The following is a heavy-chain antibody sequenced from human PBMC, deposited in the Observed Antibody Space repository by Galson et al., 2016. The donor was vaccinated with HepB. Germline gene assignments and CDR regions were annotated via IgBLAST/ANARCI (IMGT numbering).Heavy chain of an antibody. Sequence: SLRLSCAASGFTFSYYAMHWVRQAPGKGLEWVALISYDGSIKYYADSVKGRFSISRDNSKNTLYLQMNSLKAEDTAVYYCARDRRKGSSSSFEYWGQGILVTVSS. J-gene: IGHJ4*02. CDR2: ISYDGSIK. D-gene: IGHD6-13*01. V-gene: IGHV3-30*04. CDR3: ARDRRKGSSSSFEY. CDR1: GFTFSYYA.